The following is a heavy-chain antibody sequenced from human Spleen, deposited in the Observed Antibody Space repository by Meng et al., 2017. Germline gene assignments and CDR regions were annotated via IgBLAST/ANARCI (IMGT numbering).Heavy chain of an antibody. CDR2: ISWNSGTI. J-gene: IGHJ4*02. D-gene: IGHD6-13*01. CDR3: AKSRDSSSWDYFDY. Sequence: SLKISCEASGLTFSSYAMSWVRQAPGKGLEWVSGISWNSGTIVYADSVKGRFTISRDNAKNSLYMQMNSLRPEDMALYYCAKSRDSSSWDYFDYWGRGTLVTVSS. CDR1: GLTFSSYA. V-gene: IGHV3-9*03.